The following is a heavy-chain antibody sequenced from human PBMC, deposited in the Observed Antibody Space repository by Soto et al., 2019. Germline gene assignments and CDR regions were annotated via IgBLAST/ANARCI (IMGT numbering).Heavy chain of an antibody. J-gene: IGHJ4*02. V-gene: IGHV4-39*07. D-gene: IGHD6-19*01. Sequence: SETLSLTCTVSGGSISSYYWGWIRQPPGKGLEWIGSIYYSGSTYYNPSLKSRVTISVDTSKNQFSLKLSSVTAADTAVYYCARAPISGWLHGPIDYWGQGTLVTVSS. CDR2: IYYSGST. CDR1: GGSISSYY. CDR3: ARAPISGWLHGPIDY.